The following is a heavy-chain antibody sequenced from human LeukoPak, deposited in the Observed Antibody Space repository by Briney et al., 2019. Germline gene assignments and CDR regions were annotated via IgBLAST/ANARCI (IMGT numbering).Heavy chain of an antibody. CDR3: TTDLGVTMNRGVLVY. CDR1: GFTFTNAW. CDR2: IKSKADGETT. Sequence: GGSLRLSCAASGFTFTNAWMTWVRQAPGKGLEWAGRIKSKADGETTDYAAPVKGRFTMSRDDSKATLYLFLNGLKAEDTAVYYCTTDLGVTMNRGVLVYWGQGALVTVSS. D-gene: IGHD3-10*01. J-gene: IGHJ4*02. V-gene: IGHV3-15*01.